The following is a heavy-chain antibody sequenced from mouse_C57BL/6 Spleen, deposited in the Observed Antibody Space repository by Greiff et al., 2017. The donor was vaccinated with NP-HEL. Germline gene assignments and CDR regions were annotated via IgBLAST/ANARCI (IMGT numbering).Heavy chain of an antibody. CDR1: GFSLTSYG. V-gene: IGHV2-5*01. D-gene: IGHD2-10*01. J-gene: IGHJ4*01. Sequence: VKLQESGPGLVQPSQSLSITCTVSGFSLTSYGVHWVRQSPGKGLEWLGVIWRGGSTDYNAAFMSRLSITKDNSKSQVFFKMNSLQADDTAIYYCAKALLGYYAMDYWGQGTSVTVSS. CDR2: IWRGGST. CDR3: AKALLGYYAMDY.